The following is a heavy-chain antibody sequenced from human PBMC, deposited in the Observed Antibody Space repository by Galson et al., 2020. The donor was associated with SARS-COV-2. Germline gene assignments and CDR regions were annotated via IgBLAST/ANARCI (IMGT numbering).Heavy chain of an antibody. D-gene: IGHD6-19*01. Sequence: SETLSLTCTVSGGSIITSSYFWGWIRQTPGKGLEWIGSVYYSGTTHYSPSLKSRLTVSLDTSKNQFSLKLASVTAAHTATYYCARGGSRWLVAAPIDSWGQGTLVTVSS. J-gene: IGHJ4*02. V-gene: IGHV4-39*07. CDR2: VYYSGTT. CDR3: ARGGSRWLVAAPIDS. CDR1: GGSIITSSYF.